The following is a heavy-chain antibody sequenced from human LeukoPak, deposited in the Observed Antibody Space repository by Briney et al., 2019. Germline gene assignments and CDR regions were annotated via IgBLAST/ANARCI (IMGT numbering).Heavy chain of an antibody. Sequence: GGSLRLSCAASGFTFSDHYMDWVRQAPGKGLEWVGRIRNKAYGYTTEYAASVKGRFTISRDDSKNSLHLQMNSLRAEDTAVYYCARRAGDYSHPYDYWGQGTLVTVSS. J-gene: IGHJ4*02. CDR2: IRNKAYGYTT. D-gene: IGHD3-22*01. CDR1: GFTFSDHY. CDR3: ARRAGDYSHPYDY. V-gene: IGHV3-72*01.